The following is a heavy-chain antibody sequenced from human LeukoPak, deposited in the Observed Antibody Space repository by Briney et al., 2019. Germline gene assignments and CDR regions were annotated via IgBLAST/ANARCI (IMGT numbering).Heavy chain of an antibody. J-gene: IGHJ6*03. CDR2: IKANNGYT. CDR1: RYSFTDYF. D-gene: IGHD3-10*01. Sequence: ASVKVSCKASRYSFTDYFIHWVRQAPGQGLEWMGWIKANNGYTNYAQKFQGRVTMTRDTSITTAYMDLSRLTSDDAAVYYCAREIIRGRGYYYYYMDVWGIGTTVTVSS. V-gene: IGHV1-2*02. CDR3: AREIIRGRGYYYYYMDV.